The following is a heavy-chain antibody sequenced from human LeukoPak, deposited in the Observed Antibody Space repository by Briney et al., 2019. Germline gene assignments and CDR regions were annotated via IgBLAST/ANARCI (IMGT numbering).Heavy chain of an antibody. CDR1: GGSISSSNW. V-gene: IGHV4-4*02. Sequence: SETLSLTCAVSGGSISSSNWWSWVRPPPGKGLEWIGEIYHSGSTNSNPSLKSRVTISVDKSKSQFSLRLSSVTAADTAVYYCARKEYLAPYYFDTWGQGTLVTVSS. CDR3: ARKEYLAPYYFDT. D-gene: IGHD2-2*01. CDR2: IYHSGST. J-gene: IGHJ4*02.